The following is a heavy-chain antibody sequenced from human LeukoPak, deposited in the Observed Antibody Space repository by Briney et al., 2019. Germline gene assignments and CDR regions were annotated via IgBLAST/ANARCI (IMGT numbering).Heavy chain of an antibody. D-gene: IGHD3-22*01. CDR3: ARDGSFYYYDSSGYSSFDY. CDR1: GFTFSSYA. CDR2: ISSGGTGT. V-gene: IGHV3-23*01. J-gene: IGHJ4*02. Sequence: PGGSLRLSCAASGFTFSSYAMTWVRQAPGKGLEWVSAISSGGTGTYYADSVKGRFTISRDNAKNSLYLQMNSLRAEDTAVYYCARDGSFYYYDSSGYSSFDYWGQGTLVTVSS.